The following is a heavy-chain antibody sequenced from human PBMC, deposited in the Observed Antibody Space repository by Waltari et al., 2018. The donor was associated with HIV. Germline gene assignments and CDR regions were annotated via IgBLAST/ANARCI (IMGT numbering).Heavy chain of an antibody. J-gene: IGHJ6*02. CDR1: GFPFRHYA. V-gene: IGHV3-30*04. D-gene: IGHD2-2*01. Sequence: EQLAESGGGVVQPGGSLRLPCAASGFPFRHYALPWVRQAPGKGLEWLAVIPYDGSNEAYADSVRGRLTISRDNSKDTLNLQMNSLRVEDTAVYYCARGRDNYASDYGLDVWGQGTAVTVSS. CDR2: IPYDGSNE. CDR3: ARGRDNYASDYGLDV.